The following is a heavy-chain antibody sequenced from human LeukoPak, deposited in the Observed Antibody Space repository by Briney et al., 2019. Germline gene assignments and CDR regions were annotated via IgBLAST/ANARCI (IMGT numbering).Heavy chain of an antibody. CDR3: ARESRRGFDP. CDR1: GGSLGTYY. CDR2: MSYSGTT. J-gene: IGHJ5*02. Sequence: SETLSLTCTVSGGSLGTYYWSWIRQPPGKGLAWIGFMSYSGTTNYNPSLPSRVSTSVDTSKNQFSLKLSSVTAADTAVYYCARESRRGFDPWGQGTLVTVSS. V-gene: IGHV4-59*12.